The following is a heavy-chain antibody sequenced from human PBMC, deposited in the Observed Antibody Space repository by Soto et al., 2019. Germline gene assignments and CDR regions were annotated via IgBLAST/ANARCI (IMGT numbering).Heavy chain of an antibody. CDR2: IYNFGGS. D-gene: IGHD4-17*01. Sequence: LSLTCTVSGYSISSGGYYYSWIRQPPGKGLEWIGYIYNFGGSYYNPSLKGRLTISIDTSKNQFSLKLNSVTVADTAIYYCVGTGTTDDYWGRGALVTVSS. J-gene: IGHJ4*02. CDR1: GYSISSGGYY. CDR3: VGTGTTDDY. V-gene: IGHV4-30-4*01.